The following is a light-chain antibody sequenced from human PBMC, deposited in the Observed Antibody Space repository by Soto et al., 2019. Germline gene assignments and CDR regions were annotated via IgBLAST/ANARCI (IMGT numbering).Light chain of an antibody. CDR3: HQYGSAPWT. Sequence: IVLTQSPGTLSLSPGERGALSCMASQSVSTNYVAWYQQKPGQAPRLLISGASNRATGTPDRFRGSGSGTDFTLTITRLEPEDFAVYYCHQYGSAPWTFGQGTKVDIK. CDR2: GAS. CDR1: QSVSTNY. J-gene: IGKJ1*01. V-gene: IGKV3-20*01.